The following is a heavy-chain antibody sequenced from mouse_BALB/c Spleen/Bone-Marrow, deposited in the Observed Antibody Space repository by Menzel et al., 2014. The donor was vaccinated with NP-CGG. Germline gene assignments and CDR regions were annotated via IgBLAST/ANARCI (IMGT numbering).Heavy chain of an antibody. J-gene: IGHJ4*01. CDR3: ARDYDGYAMDY. V-gene: IGHV1S56*01. Sequence: QVQLQQPGPELVKPGASVKMSCKASGYTFTSYFIHWVKPRPGQGLEWIGWIYPGDGSTKYNEKFKGKTTLTADKSSSTAYMLLSSPTSEDSAIYFCARDYDGYAMDYWGQGTSVTVSS. D-gene: IGHD2-4*01. CDR1: GYTFTSYF. CDR2: IYPGDGST.